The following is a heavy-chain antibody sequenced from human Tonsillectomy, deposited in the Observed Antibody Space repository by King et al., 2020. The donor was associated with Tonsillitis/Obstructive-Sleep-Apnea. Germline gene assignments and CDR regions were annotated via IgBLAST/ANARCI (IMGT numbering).Heavy chain of an antibody. J-gene: IGHJ2*01. CDR3: AKGGAITGSSWYFDL. D-gene: IGHD1-20*01. Sequence: LQLVESGGGLVQPGGSLRLSCAASGFTFSNYAMSWVRQAPGKGLDWVSAISGSGGSTYYADSVKGRFTISRDNSKNTLCLQMNSLRADDTAVYFCAKGGAITGSSWYFDLWGRGTLVTVSS. CDR2: ISGSGGST. CDR1: GFTFSNYA. V-gene: IGHV3-23*04.